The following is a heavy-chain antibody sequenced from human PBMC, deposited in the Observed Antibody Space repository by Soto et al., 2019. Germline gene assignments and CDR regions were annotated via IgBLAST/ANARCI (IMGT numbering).Heavy chain of an antibody. CDR2: ISAYNGNT. V-gene: IGHV1-18*01. J-gene: IGHJ6*02. D-gene: IGHD3-3*01. Sequence: QVQLVQSGAEVKKPGASVKVSCKASGYTFTSYGISWVRQAPGQGLEWMGWISAYNGNTNYAQKLQGRVTMTTDTSTSTAYMELSSLRSDDTAVYYCARTNYDFWSGSGVGMDVWGQGTTVTVSS. CDR1: GYTFTSYG. CDR3: ARTNYDFWSGSGVGMDV.